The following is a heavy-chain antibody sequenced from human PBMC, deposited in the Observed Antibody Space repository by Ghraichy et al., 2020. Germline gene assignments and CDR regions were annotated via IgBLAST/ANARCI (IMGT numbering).Heavy chain of an antibody. CDR3: ARDRVAGTEDYYYYGMDV. V-gene: IGHV3-33*01. CDR2: IWYDGSNK. Sequence: GGSLRLTCAASGFTFSSYGMHWVRQAPGKGLEWVAVIWYDGSNKYYADSVKGRFTISRDNSKNTLYLQMNSLRAEDTAVYYCARDRVAGTEDYYYYGMDVWGQGTTVTVS. J-gene: IGHJ6*02. D-gene: IGHD6-19*01. CDR1: GFTFSSYG.